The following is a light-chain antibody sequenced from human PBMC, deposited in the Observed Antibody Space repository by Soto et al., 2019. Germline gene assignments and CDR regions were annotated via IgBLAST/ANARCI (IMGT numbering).Light chain of an antibody. J-gene: IGLJ1*01. CDR1: SSDFNYYNS. Sequence: QSALTQPASVSGSPGQSITISCSGTSSDFNYYNSVSWYQHHPGKAPKLMIYNVSNRPSGVSRRFSGSKSGNTASLTISGLQAEDEADYYCTSYTSSSTYVFGTGTRSPS. V-gene: IGLV2-14*03. CDR2: NVS. CDR3: TSYTSSSTYV.